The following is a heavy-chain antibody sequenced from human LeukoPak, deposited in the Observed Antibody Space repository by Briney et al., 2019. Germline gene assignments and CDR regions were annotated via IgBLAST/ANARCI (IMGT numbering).Heavy chain of an antibody. CDR1: GYTFTGYY. V-gene: IGHV1-2*02. CDR2: INPNSGGT. J-gene: IGHJ5*02. D-gene: IGHD3-10*01. CDR3: ARDGSGSYYKNWFDP. Sequence: GASVKASCKASGYTFTGYYMHWVRQAPGQGLEWMGWINPNSGGTNYAQKFQGRVTMTRDTSISTAYMELSRLRSDDTAVYYCARDGSGSYYKNWFDPWGQGTLVTVSS.